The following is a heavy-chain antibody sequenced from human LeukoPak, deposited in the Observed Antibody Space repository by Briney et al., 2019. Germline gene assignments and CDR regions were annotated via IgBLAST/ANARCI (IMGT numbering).Heavy chain of an antibody. CDR1: GFTLSSYA. CDR2: ISGSGGST. V-gene: IGHV3-23*01. J-gene: IGHJ4*02. Sequence: PGGSLRLSCAASGFTLSSYAMSWVRQAPGKGLEWVSAISGSGGSTYYAASVKGRFTISRDSSKNTLYLQMNSLRAEDTAVYYCAKETVGYCSGGSCYAPHYWGQGTLVTVSS. D-gene: IGHD2-15*01. CDR3: AKETVGYCSGGSCYAPHY.